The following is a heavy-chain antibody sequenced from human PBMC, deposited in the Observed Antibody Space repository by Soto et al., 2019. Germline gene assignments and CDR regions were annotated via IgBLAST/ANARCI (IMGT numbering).Heavy chain of an antibody. D-gene: IGHD2-15*01. Sequence: QVQLQQWGAGLLKPSETLSLTCAVYGESFNNYYWTWIRQSPRKGLEWIGEIHYTGSTNYNPSLKSRVTISIGTSKNQFSLRLSSVIAADTAVYYGVRGKRWSTYDYWGQGTQVTVSS. CDR3: VRGKRWSTYDY. V-gene: IGHV4-34*01. CDR1: GESFNNYY. J-gene: IGHJ4*02. CDR2: IHYTGST.